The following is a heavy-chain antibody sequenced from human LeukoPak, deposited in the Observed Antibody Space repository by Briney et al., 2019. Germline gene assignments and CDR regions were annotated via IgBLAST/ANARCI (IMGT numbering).Heavy chain of an antibody. Sequence: GESLKISCKGSGYSFNTYWIGWVRQMPGKGLAGMGIIYPGDSDTKYSPSFQGQVTISADKSISTAYLQWSSLKASDTAMYYCARPQDFGLTGMNAFDIWGQGTMVTVSS. D-gene: IGHD7-27*01. CDR2: IYPGDSDT. CDR3: ARPQDFGLTGMNAFDI. V-gene: IGHV5-51*01. J-gene: IGHJ3*02. CDR1: GYSFNTYW.